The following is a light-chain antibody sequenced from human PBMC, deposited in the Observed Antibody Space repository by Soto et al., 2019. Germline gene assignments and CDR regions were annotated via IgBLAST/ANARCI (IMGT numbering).Light chain of an antibody. J-gene: IGKJ2*01. CDR2: AAS. CDR3: QQANSFPYT. CDR1: QEISNW. V-gene: IGKV1D-12*01. Sequence: DIQMTQSPSSVSASVGDRVTITCRASQEISNWLAWYQQKPGKAPKLLIYAASNLQSGVPSRFSGSTSGTDFTLTISSLQPEDFATYYCQQANSFPYTFGQGTKVDIK.